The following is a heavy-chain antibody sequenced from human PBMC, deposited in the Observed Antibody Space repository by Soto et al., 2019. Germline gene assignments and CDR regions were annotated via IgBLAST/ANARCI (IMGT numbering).Heavy chain of an antibody. Sequence: GGSLRLSCAASGFTFSSYSMNWVRQAPGKGLEWVSSISSSSSYIYYADSVKGRFTISRDNAKNSLYLQMNSLRAEDTAVYYCGREIRFNIAVAGGRGESNTGSDPWGQGTLDPVSP. CDR1: GFTFSSYS. V-gene: IGHV3-21*01. J-gene: IGHJ5*02. D-gene: IGHD6-19*01. CDR3: GREIRFNIAVAGGRGESNTGSDP. CDR2: ISSSSSYI.